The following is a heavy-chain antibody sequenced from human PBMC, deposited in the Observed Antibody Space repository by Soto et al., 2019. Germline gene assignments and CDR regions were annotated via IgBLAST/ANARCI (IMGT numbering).Heavy chain of an antibody. D-gene: IGHD3-3*01. V-gene: IGHV1-46*01. CDR3: ARGIKYYDFWSGYLDYYYYGMDV. CDR1: GYTFTSYY. J-gene: IGHJ6*02. CDR2: INPSGGST. Sequence: ASVKVSCKASGYTFTSYYMHWVRQAPGQGLEWMGIINPSGGSTSYAQKFQGRVTMTRDTSTSTVYMELSSLRSEDTAVYYCARGIKYYDFWSGYLDYYYYGMDVCGQGTTVTVYS.